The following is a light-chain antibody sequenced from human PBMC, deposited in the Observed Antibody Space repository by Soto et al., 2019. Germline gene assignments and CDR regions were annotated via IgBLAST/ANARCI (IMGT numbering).Light chain of an antibody. CDR2: EVS. Sequence: QSVLTQPASVSGSPGQSITISCTGTSSDIGGYNYVSWYQQHPGKAPKLMIYEVSNRPSGVSNRFSGSKSCNTASLNISGLQAEDEADYYCSSYTSRSTLFFGAGTKLTVL. CDR1: SSDIGGYNY. J-gene: IGLJ1*01. V-gene: IGLV2-14*01. CDR3: SSYTSRSTLF.